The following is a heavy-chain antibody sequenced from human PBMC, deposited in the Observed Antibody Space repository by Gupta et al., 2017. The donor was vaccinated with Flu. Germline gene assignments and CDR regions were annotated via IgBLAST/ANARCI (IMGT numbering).Heavy chain of an antibody. CDR3: VRRPHRTSSAEDLKFDY. Sequence: EVQLVQSGAEVKKPGESLRISCKGSGYSFPNYWISWVRQMPGKGLEWMGRIDPTDSYIRYSPSFQGHVTLSVDKSLNTAYLQWSSLKASDTAIYYCVRRPHRTSSAEDLKFDYWGQGTQVTVSS. V-gene: IGHV5-10-1*01. CDR1: GYSFPNYW. CDR2: IDPTDSYI. J-gene: IGHJ4*02. D-gene: IGHD6-6*01.